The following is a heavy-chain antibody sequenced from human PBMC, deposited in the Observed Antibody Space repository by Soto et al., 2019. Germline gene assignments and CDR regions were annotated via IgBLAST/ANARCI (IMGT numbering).Heavy chain of an antibody. V-gene: IGHV1-18*01. J-gene: IGHJ4*02. D-gene: IGHD3-3*01. CDR2: ISAYNGNT. Sequence: GASVKVSCKASGYTFTSYGISWVRQAPGQGLEWMGWISAYNGNTNYAQKLQGRVTMTTDTSTSTAYMELRSLRSDDTAVYYCARGENVYYDFWSGYFDFDYWGQGTLVTVSS. CDR3: ARGENVYYDFWSGYFDFDY. CDR1: GYTFTSYG.